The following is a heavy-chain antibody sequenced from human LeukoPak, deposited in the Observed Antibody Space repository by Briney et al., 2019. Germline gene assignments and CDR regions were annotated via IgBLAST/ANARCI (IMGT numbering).Heavy chain of an antibody. CDR3: ASSGYSSGWFFDY. Sequence: GGSLRLSSAASGFTVSSNYMSWVRQAPGKGLEWVSVIYSGGSTYYADSVKGRFTISRDNSKNTLYLQMNSLRAEDTAVYYCASSGYSSGWFFDYWGQGSLVTLSS. J-gene: IGHJ4*02. CDR1: GFTVSSNY. CDR2: IYSGGST. V-gene: IGHV3-53*01. D-gene: IGHD6-19*01.